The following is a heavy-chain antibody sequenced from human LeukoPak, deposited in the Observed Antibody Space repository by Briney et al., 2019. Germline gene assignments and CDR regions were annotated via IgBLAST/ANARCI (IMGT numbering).Heavy chain of an antibody. V-gene: IGHV3-21*01. CDR1: EFTFSSCG. CDR3: ATETIGRHYDY. CDR2: FGPTGTDR. Sequence: PGGSLRLSCAASEFTFSSCGFNWVRQAPGKGLEWVSSFGPTGTDRYYADSVRGRFTISRDNAKNSMYLQMDSLRDEDTAVYYCATETIGRHYDYWGQGTLLTVSS. D-gene: IGHD1-14*01. J-gene: IGHJ4*02.